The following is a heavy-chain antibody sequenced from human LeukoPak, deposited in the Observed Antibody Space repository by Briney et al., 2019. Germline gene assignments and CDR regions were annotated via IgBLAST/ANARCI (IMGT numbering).Heavy chain of an antibody. J-gene: IGHJ3*02. Sequence: SVKVSCKASGGTFSSYAISWVRQAPGQGLEWMGGIIPIFGTANYAQKFQGRVTITADESTSTAYMELSSLRSEDTAVYYCARALSDSSGPLDAFDIWGQGTMVTVSS. CDR1: GGTFSSYA. V-gene: IGHV1-69*13. CDR3: ARALSDSSGPLDAFDI. D-gene: IGHD6-25*01. CDR2: IIPIFGTA.